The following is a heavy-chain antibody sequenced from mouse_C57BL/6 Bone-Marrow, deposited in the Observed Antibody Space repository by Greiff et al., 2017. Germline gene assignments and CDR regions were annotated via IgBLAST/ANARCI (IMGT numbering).Heavy chain of an antibody. Sequence: VQLKQSGAELVRPGASVKLSCIASGFNIKDDYIHWVKQRPEQGLEWIGWIDPEIGDTEYASKFQGKATITSDTSSNTAYLQLSRLTSEDTAVYYCSSFDGNYFDFWGQGTPLTVAS. CDR1: GFNIKDDY. D-gene: IGHD2-3*01. CDR3: SSFDGNYFDF. V-gene: IGHV14-4*01. J-gene: IGHJ2*01. CDR2: IDPEIGDT.